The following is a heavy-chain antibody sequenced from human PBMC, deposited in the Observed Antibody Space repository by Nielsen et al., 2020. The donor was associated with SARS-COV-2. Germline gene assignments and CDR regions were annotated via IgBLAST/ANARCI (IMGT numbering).Heavy chain of an antibody. CDR3: ARLSSAPWGEFDY. V-gene: IGHV3-11*04. CDR2: ISSTDSGATV. J-gene: IGHJ4*02. D-gene: IGHD1-26*01. Sequence: GGSLRLSCAASGFTFSDYYMSWLRQAPGKGLEWVSWISSTDSGATVNYPDSVRGRFTISRDNAKNSLYLQMNSLKNEDTAVYYCARLSSAPWGEFDYWGQGTQVTVSS. CDR1: GFTFSDYY.